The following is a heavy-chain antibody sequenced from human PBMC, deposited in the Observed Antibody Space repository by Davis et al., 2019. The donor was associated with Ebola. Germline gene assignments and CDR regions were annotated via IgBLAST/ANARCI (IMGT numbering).Heavy chain of an antibody. CDR1: GFTFSSYS. CDR3: ARDGKSITIFGVVINEDYYYYGMDV. D-gene: IGHD3-3*01. Sequence: GGSLRLSCAASGFTFSSYSMNWVRQAPGKGLEWVSSISNSSSYIYYADSVRGRFTISRDNAKNSLYLQMNSLRAEDTAVYYCARDGKSITIFGVVINEDYYYYGMDVWGQGTTVTVSS. J-gene: IGHJ6*02. CDR2: ISNSSSYI. V-gene: IGHV3-21*01.